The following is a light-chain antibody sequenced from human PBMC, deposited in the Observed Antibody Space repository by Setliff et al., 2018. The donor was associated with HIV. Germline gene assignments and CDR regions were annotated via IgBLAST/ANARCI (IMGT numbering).Light chain of an antibody. CDR3: SSYTSSTTLPYV. CDR2: EVT. V-gene: IGLV2-14*02. CDR1: SSDIGSYNL. J-gene: IGLJ1*01. Sequence: QSVLAQPASVSGSPGQSITISCTGASSDIGSYNLVSWYQQHPGKVPKLMIYEVTKRPSGVSNRFSGSKSGNTASLTISGLQAEDEADYYCSSYTSSTTLPYVFGTGTKVTVL.